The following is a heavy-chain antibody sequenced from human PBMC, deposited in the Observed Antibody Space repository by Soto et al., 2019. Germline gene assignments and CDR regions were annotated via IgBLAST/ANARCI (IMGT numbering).Heavy chain of an antibody. D-gene: IGHD6-25*01. CDR2: ISSSSSYI. V-gene: IGHV3-21*01. Sequence: GSLRLSCAASGFTFSSYSMNWVRQAPGKGLEWVSSISSSSSYIYYADSVKGRFTISRDNAKNSLYLQMNSLRAEDTAVYYCARDRAGGSGDDAFDIWGQGTMVTVSS. CDR3: ARDRAGGSGDDAFDI. J-gene: IGHJ3*02. CDR1: GFTFSSYS.